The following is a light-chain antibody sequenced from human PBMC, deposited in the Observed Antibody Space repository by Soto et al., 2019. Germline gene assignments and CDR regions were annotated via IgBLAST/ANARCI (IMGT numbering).Light chain of an antibody. J-gene: IGKJ5*01. V-gene: IGKV3D-15*01. CDR3: QQRSNWIT. CDR2: AAS. Sequence: IVMTQSPATLSVSPGERATLSCRASQSVTTNVAWYQQKPGQAPRLLLYAASARATGIPARFSGSGSGTDFNLTISSLHSEDFAVYYCQQRSNWITFGQGTRLEIK. CDR1: QSVTTN.